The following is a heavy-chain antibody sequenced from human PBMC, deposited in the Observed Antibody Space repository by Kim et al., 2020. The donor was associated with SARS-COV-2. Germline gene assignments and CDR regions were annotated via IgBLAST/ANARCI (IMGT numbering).Heavy chain of an antibody. Sequence: SETLSLTCTVSGGSVSSGSYYWSWIRQPPGKGLEWIGYIYYSGSTNYNPSLKSRVTISVDTSKNQFCLKLSSVTAADTAVYYCARNSMVRGVMGYYYYGMDVWGQGTTVTVSS. CDR2: IYYSGST. CDR3: ARNSMVRGVMGYYYYGMDV. CDR1: GGSVSSGSYY. J-gene: IGHJ6*02. V-gene: IGHV4-61*01. D-gene: IGHD3-10*01.